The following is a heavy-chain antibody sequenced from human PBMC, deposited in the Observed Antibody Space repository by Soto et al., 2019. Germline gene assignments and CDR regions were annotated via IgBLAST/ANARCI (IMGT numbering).Heavy chain of an antibody. J-gene: IGHJ4*02. CDR1: GGTFSSYA. D-gene: IGHD5-12*01. CDR2: IIPTFGTA. V-gene: IGHV1-69*13. CDR3: ARGRYSGYDGLDY. Sequence: GASVKVSCKASGGTFSSYAISWVRQAPGQGLEWMGGIIPTFGTANYAQKFQGRVTITADESTSTAYMELSSLRSEDTAVYYCARGRYSGYDGLDYWGQGTLVTVSS.